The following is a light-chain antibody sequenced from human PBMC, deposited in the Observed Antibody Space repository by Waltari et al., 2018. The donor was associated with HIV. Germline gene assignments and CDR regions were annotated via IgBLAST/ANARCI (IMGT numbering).Light chain of an antibody. V-gene: IGLV2-18*02. CDR3: NSFTSSTTYV. J-gene: IGLJ1*01. CDR1: SSDVGGYNR. CDR2: EVS. Sequence: QSALTQPPSVSGSPGPSVTISCTGTSSDVGGYNRVPWYQQPPGPVPTVIIYEVSNRPSGVPDRFSGSKSGNTASLTISGLQAEDEADYYCNSFTSSTTYVFGTGTKVTVL.